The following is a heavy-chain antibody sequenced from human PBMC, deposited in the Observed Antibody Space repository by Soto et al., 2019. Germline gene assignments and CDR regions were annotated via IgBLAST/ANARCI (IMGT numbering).Heavy chain of an antibody. CDR2: ISGSGGST. D-gene: IGHD3-3*01. Sequence: GGSLRLSCAASGFTFSSYAMSWVRQAPGKGLEWVSAISGSGGSTYYADSVKGRFTISRDNSKNTLYLQMNSLRAEDTAVYYCAKDSLVFGVVDPSNWFDPWGQGTLVTVSS. CDR3: AKDSLVFGVVDPSNWFDP. CDR1: GFTFSSYA. J-gene: IGHJ5*02. V-gene: IGHV3-23*01.